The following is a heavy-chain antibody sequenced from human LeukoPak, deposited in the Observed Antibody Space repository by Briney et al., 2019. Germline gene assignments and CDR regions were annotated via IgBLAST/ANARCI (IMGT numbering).Heavy chain of an antibody. CDR1: GGSLSPYN. D-gene: IGHD2-21*01. CDR3: ARGGSRAVTAVIVDY. Sequence: PSETLSLTCNVSGGSLSPYNWNWIRQPPGKGLEWIGYIYYNGNTNYNPSLKSRASISIDTSKQQFSLRLSSVTAADTAVYYCARGGSRAVTAVIVDYWGQGNLVTVSP. J-gene: IGHJ4*02. CDR2: IYYNGNT. V-gene: IGHV4-59*01.